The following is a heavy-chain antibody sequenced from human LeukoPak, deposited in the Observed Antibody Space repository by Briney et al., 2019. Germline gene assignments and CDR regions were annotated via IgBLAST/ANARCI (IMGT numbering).Heavy chain of an antibody. Sequence: PSETLSLTCTVSGGSISSGGCYWSWIRQRPGKGLEWIGYIYYSGSTYYNPSLKSRVTISVDTSKNQFSLKLSPVTAADTAVYYCARDLADDSSGFDYWGQGTLVTVSS. J-gene: IGHJ4*02. D-gene: IGHD3-22*01. CDR1: GGSISSGGCY. CDR3: ARDLADDSSGFDY. CDR2: IYYSGST. V-gene: IGHV4-31*03.